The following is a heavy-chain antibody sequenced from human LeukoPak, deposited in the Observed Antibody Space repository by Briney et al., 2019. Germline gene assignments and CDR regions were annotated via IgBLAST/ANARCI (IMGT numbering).Heavy chain of an antibody. Sequence: GASVKVSCKASGYTLTSYGISWVRQAPGQGLEWMGWISAYNGNTNYAQKLQGRVTMTTDTSTSTAYMELRSLRSDDTAVYYCARGSRMTTVTRYYYCYYGMDVWGQGTTVTVSS. J-gene: IGHJ6*02. V-gene: IGHV1-18*01. CDR3: ARGSRMTTVTRYYYCYYGMDV. D-gene: IGHD4-11*01. CDR1: GYTLTSYG. CDR2: ISAYNGNT.